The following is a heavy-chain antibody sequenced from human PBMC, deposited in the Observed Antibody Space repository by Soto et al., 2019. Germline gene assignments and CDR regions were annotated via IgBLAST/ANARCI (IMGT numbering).Heavy chain of an antibody. J-gene: IGHJ4*02. CDR2: IYYSGST. Sequence: QVQLQESGPGLVKPSQTLSLTCTVSGGSISSGGYYWTWIRQHPGKALEWIGYIYYSGSTYYNPSLKSRVTMSVDTSKSQFSLKLSSVTAADTAVYYCARTYSRGYYYTDYWGQGTLVTVSS. CDR3: ARTYSRGYYYTDY. V-gene: IGHV4-31*03. CDR1: GGSISSGGYY. D-gene: IGHD3-22*01.